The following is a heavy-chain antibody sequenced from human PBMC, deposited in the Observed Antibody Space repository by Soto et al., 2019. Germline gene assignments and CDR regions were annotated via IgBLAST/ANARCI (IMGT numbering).Heavy chain of an antibody. Sequence: PSETLSPTSSATGRSISTCPYCRRWIRQPPGKGLEWIGTFHHSGRTYYSPSLESRVTISVDTSKNQFSLKVSSVTAADTAVFYCARLAGYCSGTSCYGYYGMDVWGQGTTVTVSS. D-gene: IGHD2-2*01. V-gene: IGHV4-39*01. CDR1: GRSISTCPYC. J-gene: IGHJ6*02. CDR2: FHHSGRT. CDR3: ARLAGYCSGTSCYGYYGMDV.